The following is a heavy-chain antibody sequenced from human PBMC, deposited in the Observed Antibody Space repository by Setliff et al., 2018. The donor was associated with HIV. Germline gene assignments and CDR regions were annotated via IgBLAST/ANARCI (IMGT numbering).Heavy chain of an antibody. CDR1: GFTFSNAW. CDR3: TTSQESDYLHY. J-gene: IGHJ1*01. Sequence: GGSLRLSCAASGFTFSNAWMNWVRQAPGKGLEWVGRIKSKTDGGTTDYAAPVKGRFTISRDDLKNMLFLQMDSLQTEDTAVYYCTTSQESDYLHYWGLGTLVTV. V-gene: IGHV3-15*07. CDR2: IKSKTDGGTT.